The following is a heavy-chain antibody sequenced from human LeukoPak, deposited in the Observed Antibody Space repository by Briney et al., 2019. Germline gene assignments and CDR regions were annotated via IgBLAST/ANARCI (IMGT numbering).Heavy chain of an antibody. Sequence: GGSLRLSCAASGFTFSDYYMSWIRQAPGKGLERVSDISSNGDIKSYAGSVGGRFTISRDNSKNSLYLQMNSLRAEDTAVYYCAREIVAGTFDYWGQQTLLTVAS. V-gene: IGHV3-11*01. CDR2: ISSNGDIK. CDR1: GFTFSDYY. D-gene: IGHD6-19*01. CDR3: AREIVAGTFDY. J-gene: IGHJ4*02.